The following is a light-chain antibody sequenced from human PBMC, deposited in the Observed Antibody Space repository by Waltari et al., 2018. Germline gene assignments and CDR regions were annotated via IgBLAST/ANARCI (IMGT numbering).Light chain of an antibody. J-gene: IGLJ2*01. Sequence: QSVLTQPPSVSGPPGPRVPISCTGSSSNIGAGYDLHWYQQLPGTAPKLLIYGNSNRPSGVPDRFSGSKSGTSASLAITGLQAEDEADYYCQSYDSSLSGSVFGGGTKLTVL. V-gene: IGLV1-40*01. CDR3: QSYDSSLSGSV. CDR2: GNS. CDR1: SSNIGAGYD.